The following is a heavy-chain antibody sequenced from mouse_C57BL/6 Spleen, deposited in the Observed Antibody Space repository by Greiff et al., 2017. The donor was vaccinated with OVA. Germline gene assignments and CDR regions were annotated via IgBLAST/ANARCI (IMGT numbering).Heavy chain of an antibody. CDR3: ARSPIYGSSYRGYFDV. CDR2: IYPGYGDT. D-gene: IGHD1-1*01. J-gene: IGHJ1*03. CDR1: GYAFSSSW. V-gene: IGHV1-82*01. Sequence: VQLQESGPELVKPGASVKISCTASGYAFSSSWMNWVKQRPGKGLEWIGRIYPGYGDTNYNGKFKGKATLTADKSSSTAYMQLSSLTSEDSAVYFCARSPIYGSSYRGYFDVWGTGTTVTVSS.